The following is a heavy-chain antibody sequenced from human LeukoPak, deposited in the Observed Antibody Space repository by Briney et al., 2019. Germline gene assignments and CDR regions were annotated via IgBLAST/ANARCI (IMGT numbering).Heavy chain of an antibody. J-gene: IGHJ5*02. CDR2: IYYTGST. CDR3: ATLTGYSSESWFDP. Sequence: SETLSLTCTVSGGSISSGPYYWAWIRQPPGKGLEWIGYIYYTGSTNYNPSLKSRVTISVDTSKNQFSLKLSSVTAADTAVYYCATLTGYSSESWFDPWGQGILVTVSS. D-gene: IGHD3-9*01. V-gene: IGHV4-61*01. CDR1: GGSISSGPYY.